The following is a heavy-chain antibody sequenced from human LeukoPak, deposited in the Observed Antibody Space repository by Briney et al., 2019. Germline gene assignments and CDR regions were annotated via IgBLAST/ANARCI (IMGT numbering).Heavy chain of an antibody. J-gene: IGHJ4*02. V-gene: IGHV1-69*04. CDR2: IIPNLGTT. CDR3: ATTNDGGGYQWGDFFDF. Sequence: ASVKVSCKASGGTSNSHAISWVRQAPGQGLEWMGRIIPNLGTTNRAQNFQDRVTLTADKSTNTAYMELTSLTSDDTAVYYCATTNDGGGYQWGDFFDFWGQGTLVTVSS. D-gene: IGHD3-22*01. CDR1: GGTSNSHA.